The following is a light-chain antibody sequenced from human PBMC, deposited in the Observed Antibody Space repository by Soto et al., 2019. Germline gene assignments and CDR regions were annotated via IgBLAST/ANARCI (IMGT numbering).Light chain of an antibody. V-gene: IGLV2-23*01. CDR2: EGT. J-gene: IGLJ1*01. Sequence: SVLTQPASVSGSPGQSITISCSGTTSDVGGYNLVSWYQQHTAKAPKLLIYEGTQRHSGVSSRFSGSKSGNTGSLTISGLQAEDEADYYCCSYASSSSYVFGTGTKVTVL. CDR1: TSDVGGYNL. CDR3: CSYASSSSYV.